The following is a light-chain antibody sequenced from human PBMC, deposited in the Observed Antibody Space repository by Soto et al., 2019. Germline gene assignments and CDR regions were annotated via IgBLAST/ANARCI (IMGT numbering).Light chain of an antibody. CDR3: QQSYSTPLLT. V-gene: IGKV1-39*01. J-gene: IGKJ4*01. CDR2: AAS. Sequence: DIPMTQSPSSLSASVGDRVTITCRASQSISSYLNWYQQKPGKAPTLLIYAASSLQSGVPSRFSGCGSATDFTLTISSLQPEDFATYYCQQSYSTPLLTFGGGTKVEI. CDR1: QSISSY.